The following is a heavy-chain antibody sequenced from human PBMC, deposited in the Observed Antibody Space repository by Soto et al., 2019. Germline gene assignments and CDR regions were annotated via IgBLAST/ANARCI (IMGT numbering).Heavy chain of an antibody. Sequence: TLSVSCTVSGGSIIGGDCYWSLIRQSPGRGLEWIGHIYDGGSTYSNPSLRSRVSISVDTSKTQFSLDLSSVTAADTAMYYCARGPSGDKVDYWGQAALVTVSS. V-gene: IGHV4-30-4*01. D-gene: IGHD7-27*01. CDR2: IYDGGST. CDR3: ARGPSGDKVDY. J-gene: IGHJ4*02. CDR1: GGSIIGGDCY.